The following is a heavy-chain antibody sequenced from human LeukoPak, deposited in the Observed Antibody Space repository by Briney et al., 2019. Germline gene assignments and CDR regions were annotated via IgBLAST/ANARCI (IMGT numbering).Heavy chain of an antibody. D-gene: IGHD2-15*01. CDR3: AKDRGRTWVQVAN. J-gene: IGHJ4*02. Sequence: PGGSLRLSCIGTGFTFSSDAMGWVRHAPGKGLELVSGVSSSGGSTYYADSVKGRFTISRDKSKNTLYLQMNSLRVEDTAVYYCAKDRGRTWVQVANWGQGTLVTVS. CDR2: VSSSGGST. CDR1: GFTFSSDA. V-gene: IGHV3-23*01.